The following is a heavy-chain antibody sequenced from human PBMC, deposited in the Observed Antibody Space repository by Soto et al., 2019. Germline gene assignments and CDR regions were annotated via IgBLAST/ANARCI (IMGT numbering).Heavy chain of an antibody. D-gene: IGHD2-2*01. Sequence: GASVKVSCKASGYTFTSYDINWVRQATGQGLEWMGWMNPNSGNTGYAQKFQGRVTMTKNTSIGTAYMELSSLRSEDTAVYYCVVFAGDCSSTSCYGNDYWGQVTLVTVSS. CDR1: GYTFTSYD. CDR3: VVFAGDCSSTSCYGNDY. CDR2: MNPNSGNT. J-gene: IGHJ4*02. V-gene: IGHV1-8*01.